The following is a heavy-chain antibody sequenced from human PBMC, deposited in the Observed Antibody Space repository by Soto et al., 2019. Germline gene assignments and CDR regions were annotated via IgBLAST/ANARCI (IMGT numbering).Heavy chain of an antibody. CDR3: TTDRYVVVPAAILETHDN. CDR1: GFTFSNAW. D-gene: IGHD2-2*01. V-gene: IGHV3-15*01. Sequence: GGSLRLSCAASGFTFSNAWMSWVRQAPGKGLEWVGRIKSKTDGGTTDYAAPVKGRFTISRDDSKNTLYLQMNRLKTEDTAVYYCTTDRYVVVPAAILETHDNWGPETLVTVS. J-gene: IGHJ4*02. CDR2: IKSKTDGGTT.